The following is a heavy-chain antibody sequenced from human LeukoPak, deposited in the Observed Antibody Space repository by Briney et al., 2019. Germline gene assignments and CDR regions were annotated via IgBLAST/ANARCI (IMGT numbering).Heavy chain of an antibody. V-gene: IGHV4-38-2*02. J-gene: IGHJ4*02. CDR1: DYSIGSGYS. Sequence: SETLSLTCTVSDYSIGSGYSWGWIRQPPGKGLEWIATISHDGTTFYNPSLKSRVTRTLDTSRNQFSLRLSSVTAADTAVYYCARDLSVYYYYYFDFWGQGTLVTVSS. CDR2: ISHDGTT. CDR3: ARDLSVYYYYYFDF. D-gene: IGHD3-22*01.